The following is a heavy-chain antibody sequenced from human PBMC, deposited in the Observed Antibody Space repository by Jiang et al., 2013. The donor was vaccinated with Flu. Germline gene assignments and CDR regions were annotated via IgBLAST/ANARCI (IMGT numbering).Heavy chain of an antibody. CDR2: ISSSSSYI. CDR1: GFTFSSYS. V-gene: IGHV3-21*01. Sequence: VQLLESGGGLVKPGGSLRLSCAASGFTFSSYSMNWVRQAPGKGLEWVSSISSSSSYIYYADSVKGRFTISRDNAKNSLYLQMNSLRAEDTAVYYCATVLHHYYDSSGLRLVNWGQGTLVTVSS. D-gene: IGHD3-22*01. J-gene: IGHJ4*02. CDR3: ATVLHHYYDSSGLRLVN.